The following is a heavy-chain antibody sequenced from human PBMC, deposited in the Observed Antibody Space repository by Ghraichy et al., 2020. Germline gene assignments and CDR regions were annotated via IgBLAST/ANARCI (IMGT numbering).Heavy chain of an antibody. V-gene: IGHV1-2*04. Sequence: ASVKVSCKASGYTFTGYYMHWVRQAPGQGLEWMGWINPNSGGTNYAQKFQGWVTMTRDTSISTTYMELSRLRSDDTAVYYCAREMGIAARPNYYYGMDVWGQGTTVTVSS. CDR3: AREMGIAARPNYYYGMDV. J-gene: IGHJ6*02. CDR2: INPNSGGT. D-gene: IGHD6-6*01. CDR1: GYTFTGYY.